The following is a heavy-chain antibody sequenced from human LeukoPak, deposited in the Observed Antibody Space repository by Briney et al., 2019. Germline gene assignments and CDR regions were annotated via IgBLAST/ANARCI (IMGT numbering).Heavy chain of an antibody. J-gene: IGHJ6*02. D-gene: IGHD3-22*01. Sequence: SETLSLTCTVSGGSISSGGYYWSWIRQHPGKGLEWIGYIYYSGSTYYNPSLKSRVTISVDTSKNQFSLKLSSVTAADTAVYYCARDRSVYYDSSGYYDYYYGMDVWGQGTTVTVSS. V-gene: IGHV4-31*03. CDR1: GGSISSGGYY. CDR3: ARDRSVYYDSSGYYDYYYGMDV. CDR2: IYYSGST.